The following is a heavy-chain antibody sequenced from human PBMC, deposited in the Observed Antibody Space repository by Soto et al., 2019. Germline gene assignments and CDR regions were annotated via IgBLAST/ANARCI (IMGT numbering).Heavy chain of an antibody. CDR2: IIPILAIP. J-gene: IGHJ4*02. V-gene: IGHV1-69*02. D-gene: IGHD1-1*01. Sequence: QVQLVQSGAEVKKPGSSVKVSCKASGGTFSSSTISWVRQAPGQGLEWMGRIIPILAIPNYAQKFQGRVTIPADKSTSTAYIELSSLRSEDTAVYYCARGPGPNGDYWGQGTLVTVS. CDR3: ARGPGPNGDY. CDR1: GGTFSSST.